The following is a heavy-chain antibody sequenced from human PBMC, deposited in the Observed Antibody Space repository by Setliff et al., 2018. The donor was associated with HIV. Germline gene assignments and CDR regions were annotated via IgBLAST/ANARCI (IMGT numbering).Heavy chain of an antibody. CDR1: VFAFSSHK. D-gene: IGHD3-3*01. CDR2: ISGGSTYI. Sequence: LRLSCAASVFAFSSHKMAWVRQAPGKGLEWVSLISGGSTYILYADSVKGRFTISRDDAKNSLFLQIHSLRAEDTAVYFFVREWSAFDIWGQGTMVTVSS. CDR3: VREWSAFDI. J-gene: IGHJ3*02. V-gene: IGHV3-21*01.